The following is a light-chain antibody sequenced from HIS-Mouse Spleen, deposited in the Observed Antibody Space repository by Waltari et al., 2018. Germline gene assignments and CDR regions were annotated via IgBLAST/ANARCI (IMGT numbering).Light chain of an antibody. V-gene: IGKV3-15*01. J-gene: IGKJ1*01. Sequence: EIVMTQSPATLSVSPGARATLSCRASPSVSSNLAWYQQKPGQAPRLLIYGASTRATGIPARFSGSGSGTEFTLTISSMQSEDFAVYYCQQYNNWWTFGQGTKVEIK. CDR2: GAS. CDR3: QQYNNWWT. CDR1: PSVSSN.